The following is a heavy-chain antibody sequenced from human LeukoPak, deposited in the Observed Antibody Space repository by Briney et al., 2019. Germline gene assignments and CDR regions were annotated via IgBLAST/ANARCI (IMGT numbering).Heavy chain of an antibody. D-gene: IGHD6-13*01. J-gene: IGHJ3*02. Sequence: GGSLRLSCAASGFTFDDYAMHWVRQAPGKGLEWVSGISWNSGSIGFADSVKGRFTISRDNAKNSLSLQMNSLRAEDTALYYCAKDFRSGSSWFDAFDIWGQGTMVTVS. CDR1: GFTFDDYA. CDR3: AKDFRSGSSWFDAFDI. V-gene: IGHV3-9*01. CDR2: ISWNSGSI.